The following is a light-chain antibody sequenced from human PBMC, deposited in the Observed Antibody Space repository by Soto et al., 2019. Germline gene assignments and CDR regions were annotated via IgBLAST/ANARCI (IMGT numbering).Light chain of an antibody. V-gene: IGKV3-11*01. J-gene: IGKJ4*01. CDR2: DAS. CDR3: QQRSNWHLT. Sequence: EIVLTQSPATLSLSPGERATLSCRASQSVNRNLAWYRQKPGQAPRLLIYDASNRATGIPARFSGSGSGTDFTLTISSLEPADFAVYYCQQRSNWHLTFGGGTKVEIK. CDR1: QSVNRN.